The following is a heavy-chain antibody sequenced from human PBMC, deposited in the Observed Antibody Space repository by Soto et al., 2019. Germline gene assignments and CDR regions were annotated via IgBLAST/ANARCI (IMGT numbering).Heavy chain of an antibody. CDR2: ISDTGGGT. J-gene: IGHJ5*02. V-gene: IGHV3-23*01. D-gene: IGHD3-22*01. CDR1: GVNFSPYA. Sequence: PGGSLRLSCAASGVNFSPYAMNWVRQAPGKGLEWVSTISDTGGGTFYAGSVKGRFTISRDNSKNTLYLQMHSLRADDSAIYFCAVGRHKTSGSNTWFDPWGRGTLVTVSS. CDR3: AVGRHKTSGSNTWFDP.